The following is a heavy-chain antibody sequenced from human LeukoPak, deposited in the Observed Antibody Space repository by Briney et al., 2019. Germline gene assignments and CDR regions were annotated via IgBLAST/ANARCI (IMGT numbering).Heavy chain of an antibody. D-gene: IGHD6-6*01. Sequence: SVKVSCKASGYTFTSYGISWVRQAPGQGLEWMGGIIPIFGTANYAQKFQGRVTITTDESTSTAYMELSSLRSEDTAVYYCARGTDPHVLDYWGQGTLVTVSS. J-gene: IGHJ4*02. CDR2: IIPIFGTA. CDR3: ARGTDPHVLDY. CDR1: GYTFTSYG. V-gene: IGHV1-69*05.